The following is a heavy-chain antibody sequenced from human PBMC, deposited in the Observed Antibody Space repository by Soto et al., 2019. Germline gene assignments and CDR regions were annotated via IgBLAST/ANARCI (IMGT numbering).Heavy chain of an antibody. J-gene: IGHJ4*02. D-gene: IGHD2-15*01. Sequence: GGSLRLSCAASVFTFSSYSMNWVRQAPGKGLEWVSSISSSSSYIYYADSVKGRFTISRDNAKNSLYLQMNRLRAEDTAVYYCASVCPRRYRSGGSGYLDYWGQGKLVTAS. CDR1: VFTFSSYS. CDR3: ASVCPRRYRSGGSGYLDY. V-gene: IGHV3-21*01. CDR2: ISSSSSYI.